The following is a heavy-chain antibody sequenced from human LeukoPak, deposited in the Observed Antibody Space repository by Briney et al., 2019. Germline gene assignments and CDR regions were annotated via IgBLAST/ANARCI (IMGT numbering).Heavy chain of an antibody. Sequence: GGSLRLSCAASGFTFSSYEMNWVRQAPGKGLEWVSYISSSGGTIYYADSVKGRFTISRDNAKNSLYLQMNSLRAEDTAVYYCARGIIAVAGTVDYWGQGTLVTVSS. CDR1: GFTFSSYE. J-gene: IGHJ4*02. CDR2: ISSSGGTI. CDR3: ARGIIAVAGTVDY. V-gene: IGHV3-48*03. D-gene: IGHD6-19*01.